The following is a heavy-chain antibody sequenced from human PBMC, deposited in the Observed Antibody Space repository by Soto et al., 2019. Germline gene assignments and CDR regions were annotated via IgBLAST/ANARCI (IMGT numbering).Heavy chain of an antibody. D-gene: IGHD4-17*01. CDR1: GFIFSSYA. Sequence: EVQLLESGGGLVQPGGSLRLSCAASGFIFSSYAMSWVRQAPGKGLEWVSLISGSGGIRHYADSVKGRFTISRDNSKNTSDRQMDGLTAEDSAVYYCSNVVCYGGIRDDAVDICGQGTMFTGAS. V-gene: IGHV3-23*01. CDR3: SNVVCYGGIRDDAVDI. J-gene: IGHJ3*02. CDR2: ISGSGGIR.